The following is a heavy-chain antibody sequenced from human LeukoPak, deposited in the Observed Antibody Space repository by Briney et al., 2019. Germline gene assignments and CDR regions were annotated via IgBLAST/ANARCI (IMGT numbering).Heavy chain of an antibody. Sequence: GGSLRLSCAASGFTFSSYGMSWVRQAPGKGLEWVSAISGSGGSTYYADPVKGRFTISRDNSKNTLYLQMNSLRVEDTAVYYCARDEGSGYGYWGQGTLVTVSS. D-gene: IGHD6-19*01. V-gene: IGHV3-23*01. CDR3: ARDEGSGYGY. CDR2: ISGSGGST. J-gene: IGHJ4*02. CDR1: GFTFSSYG.